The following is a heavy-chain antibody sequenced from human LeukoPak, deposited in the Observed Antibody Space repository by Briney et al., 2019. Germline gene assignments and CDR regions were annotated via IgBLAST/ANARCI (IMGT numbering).Heavy chain of an antibody. CDR2: INHSGST. D-gene: IGHD3-22*01. J-gene: IGHJ6*03. CDR3: ARGLHYYDSSGYYSWYYYYYMDV. Sequence: SETLSLTCAVYGGSFSSYYWSWIRQPPGKGLEWIGGINHSGSTNYNPSLKSRVTISVDTSKNQFSLKLSSVTAADTAVYYCARGLHYYDSSGYYSWYYYYYMDVWGKGTTVTVSS. V-gene: IGHV4-34*01. CDR1: GGSFSSYY.